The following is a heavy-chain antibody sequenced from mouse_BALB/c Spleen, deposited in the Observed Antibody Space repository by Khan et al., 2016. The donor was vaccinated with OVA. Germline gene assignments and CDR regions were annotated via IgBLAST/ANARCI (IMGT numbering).Heavy chain of an antibody. D-gene: IGHD1-1*01. V-gene: IGHV1S56*01. CDR2: IFPGNSNI. Sequence: QVQLQQSGAELVKPGTSVKLSCKASGYTFTNYDINWVRQRPEQGLDWIGWIFPGNSNIKYNEKFKGKATLTTDKSSSTAYMHLSRLTSEDSAVYFGARGRYYDSNPLMDYWGQGTSVTVSS. J-gene: IGHJ4*01. CDR1: GYTFTNYD. CDR3: ARGRYYDSNPLMDY.